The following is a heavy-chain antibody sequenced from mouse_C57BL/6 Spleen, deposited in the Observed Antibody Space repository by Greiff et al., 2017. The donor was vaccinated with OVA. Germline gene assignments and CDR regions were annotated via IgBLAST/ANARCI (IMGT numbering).Heavy chain of an antibody. V-gene: IGHV1-81*01. CDR1: GYTFTSYG. Sequence: VQGVESGAELARPGASVKLSCKASGYTFTSYGISWVKQRTGQGLEWIGEIYPRSGNTYYNEKFKGKATLTADKSSSTAYVELRSLTSEDYAVFFCARSVYEGYYGAYWGQGTLVTVTA. CDR3: ARSVYEGYYGAY. J-gene: IGHJ3*01. D-gene: IGHD2-3*01. CDR2: IYPRSGNT.